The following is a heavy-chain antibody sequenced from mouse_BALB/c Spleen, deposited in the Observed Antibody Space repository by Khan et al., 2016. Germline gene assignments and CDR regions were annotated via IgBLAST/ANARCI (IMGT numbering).Heavy chain of an antibody. CDR1: GFSLTNSG. CDR2: IWAGGST. CDR3: ARDAQDFDAWFAS. V-gene: IGHV2-9*02. J-gene: IGHJ3*01. Sequence: QVQLKESGPGLVAPSQSLSITCTVTGFSLTNSGVHWVRQPPRKGLDWLGVIWAGGSTDYNSALMSRLSITRDTTQNQVFLKMNSLQTDDTAMYXCARDAQDFDAWFASWGQGTLVTVSA.